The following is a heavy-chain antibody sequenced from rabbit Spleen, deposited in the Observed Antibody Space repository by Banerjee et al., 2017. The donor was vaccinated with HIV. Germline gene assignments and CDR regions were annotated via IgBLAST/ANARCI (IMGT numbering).Heavy chain of an antibody. V-gene: IGHV1S40*01. J-gene: IGHJ4*01. CDR3: ARDLAGVIGWNFGW. CDR2: IDSSGSK. D-gene: IGHD4-1*01. CDR1: GFSFSSSYH. Sequence: QSLEESGGDLVKPGASLTLTCTASGFSFSSSYHMCWVRQAPGKGLEWIACIDSSGSKDYATWAKGRFTISKTSTTVTLQLNSLTAADTATYFCARDLAGVIGWNFGWWGPGTLVTVS.